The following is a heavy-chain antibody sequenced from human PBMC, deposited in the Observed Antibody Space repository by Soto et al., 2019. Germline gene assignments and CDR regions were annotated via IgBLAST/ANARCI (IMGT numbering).Heavy chain of an antibody. V-gene: IGHV4-39*01. Sequence: QLQLQESGPGLVKPSETLSLTCTVSGGSISSSSYYLGWIRQPPGKGLEWIGSIYYSGSTYYNPSLKSRGTISVETSKNQFYLKLSSVTAADTAVYYCASLPAYHYYYYGMDVWGQGTTVTVSS. CDR1: GGSISSSSYY. J-gene: IGHJ6*02. CDR2: IYYSGST. CDR3: ASLPAYHYYYYGMDV.